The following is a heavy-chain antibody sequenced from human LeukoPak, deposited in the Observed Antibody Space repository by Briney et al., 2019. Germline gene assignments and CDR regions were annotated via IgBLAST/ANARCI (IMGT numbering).Heavy chain of an antibody. V-gene: IGHV3-53*04. J-gene: IGHJ3*02. Sequence: GGSLRLSCAASGFTASSNYMSWVRQAPGKGLEWVSVIYSDDRTYYADSVKGRFTISRHTSKKTLYLQMNNLRAEDTAVYYCAREVMAKRRAFDIWGQGTVVTVSS. CDR1: GFTASSNY. CDR3: AREVMAKRRAFDI. CDR2: IYSDDRT. D-gene: IGHD2-8*01.